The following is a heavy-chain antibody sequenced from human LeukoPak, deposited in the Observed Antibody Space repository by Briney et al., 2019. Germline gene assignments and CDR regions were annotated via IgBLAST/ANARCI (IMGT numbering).Heavy chain of an antibody. CDR1: GGSISSSSYY. J-gene: IGHJ4*02. V-gene: IGHV4-30-4*08. CDR3: AREGYYGSGSPSFDY. CDR2: IYYSGST. Sequence: SETLSLTCTVSGGSISSSSYYWGWIRQPPGKGLEWIGYIYYSGSTYYNPSLKSRVTISVDTSKNQFSLKLSSVTAADTAVYYCAREGYYGSGSPSFDYWGQGTLVTVSS. D-gene: IGHD3-10*01.